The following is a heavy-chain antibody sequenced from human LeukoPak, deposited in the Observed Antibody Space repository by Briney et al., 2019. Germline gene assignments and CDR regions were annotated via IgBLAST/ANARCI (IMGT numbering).Heavy chain of an antibody. Sequence: SKTLSLTCTVSGGSITSYYWSWIRQPAGKGLGWIGRMYTSGSTDYNPSLKSRVTMSVDTSKNQFSLRLSSVTAADTAVYYCARVRGRGDGGYYYYYMDVWGKGTTVTVSS. V-gene: IGHV4-4*07. J-gene: IGHJ6*03. CDR2: MYTSGST. D-gene: IGHD6-13*01. CDR1: GGSITSYY. CDR3: ARVRGRGDGGYYYYYMDV.